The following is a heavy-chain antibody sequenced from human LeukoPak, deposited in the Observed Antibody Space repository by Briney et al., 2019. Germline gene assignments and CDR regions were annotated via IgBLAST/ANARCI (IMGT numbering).Heavy chain of an antibody. CDR3: ARTMWGFDY. V-gene: IGHV3-48*03. CDR1: GFAFSDYE. Sequence: GGSLRPSCASSGFAFSDYEMNWVRQAPGKGLEWVSYISSSGSIMYYADSVKGRFTISRDNAKRSLFLQMNSLRVEDTAVYYCARTMWGFDYWGQGTLVTVSS. D-gene: IGHD7-27*01. CDR2: ISSSGSIM. J-gene: IGHJ4*02.